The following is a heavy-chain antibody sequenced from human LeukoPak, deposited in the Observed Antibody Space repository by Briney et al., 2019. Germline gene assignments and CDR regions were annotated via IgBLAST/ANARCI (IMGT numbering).Heavy chain of an antibody. CDR3: ARIPRRVVDY. CDR1: GFTFSSYS. Sequence: PEGSLRLSCAASGFTFSSYSVNWVRQAPGKGLEWVSSISSSSSYIYYADSVKGRFTISRDNAKNSLYLQMNSLRAEDTAVYYCARIPRRVVDYWGQGTLVTVSS. CDR2: ISSSSSYI. D-gene: IGHD3-3*01. V-gene: IGHV3-21*01. J-gene: IGHJ4*02.